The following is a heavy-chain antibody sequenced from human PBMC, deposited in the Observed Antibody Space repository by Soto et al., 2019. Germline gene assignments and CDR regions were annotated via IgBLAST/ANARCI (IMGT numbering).Heavy chain of an antibody. CDR3: ARKGIAAANYYYYGMDV. V-gene: IGHV4-39*01. J-gene: IGHJ6*02. CDR1: GGSISSSSYY. CDR2: IYYSGST. Sequence: SETLSLTCTVSGGSISSSSYYWGWIRQPPGKGLEWIGSIYYSGSTYYNPSLKSRVTISVDTSKNQFSLKLSSVTAADTAVYYCARKGIAAANYYYYGMDVWGQGTTVTVSS. D-gene: IGHD6-13*01.